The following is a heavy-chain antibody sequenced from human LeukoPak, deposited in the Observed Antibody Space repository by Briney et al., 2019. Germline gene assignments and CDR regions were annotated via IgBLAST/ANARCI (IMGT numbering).Heavy chain of an antibody. J-gene: IGHJ4*02. V-gene: IGHV3-48*03. Sequence: GGSLRLSCAAPGFTFSNYEMNWVRQAPGKGLEWVSYISSSGSNIYYADSVRGRFTISRDNAKNSLYLQMNSLRAEDTAVYYCARDPGSGLLFDYWGQGVLVAVSS. D-gene: IGHD3-10*01. CDR2: ISSSGSNI. CDR3: ARDPGSGLLFDY. CDR1: GFTFSNYE.